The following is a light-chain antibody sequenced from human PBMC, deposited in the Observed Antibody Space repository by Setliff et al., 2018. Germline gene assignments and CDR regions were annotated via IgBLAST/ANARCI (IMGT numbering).Light chain of an antibody. Sequence: QSVLAQPASVSGSPGQSITISCTGSSSDVGRYMYVSWYQQHPGKAPKLVIYDVSNRPSGVSDRFSGSKSGITASLTISGLQAEDEAVYYCCSYTSSGSRVFGTGTKVTVL. CDR1: SSDVGRYMY. J-gene: IGLJ1*01. CDR3: CSYTSSGSRV. V-gene: IGLV2-14*03. CDR2: DVS.